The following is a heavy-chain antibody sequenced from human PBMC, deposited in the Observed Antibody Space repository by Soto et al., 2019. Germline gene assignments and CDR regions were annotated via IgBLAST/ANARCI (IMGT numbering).Heavy chain of an antibody. J-gene: IGHJ6*02. CDR3: ARDSCITVVRGGHCYVSGMDV. D-gene: IGHD3-10*01. Sequence: QVHLVESGGGVVHPGRSLRLSCAASGFTFSDYAIHWVRQAPGKGLEWVAVISFDGSNKYVADSVKGRFTPARDNSKDTLYMQRNGLRAEDTALYYCARDSCITVVRGGHCYVSGMDVWGQGTTVIVSS. CDR1: GFTFSDYA. CDR2: ISFDGSNK. V-gene: IGHV3-30-3*01.